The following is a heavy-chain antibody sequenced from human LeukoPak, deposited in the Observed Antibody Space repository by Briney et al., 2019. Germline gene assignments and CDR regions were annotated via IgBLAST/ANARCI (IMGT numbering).Heavy chain of an antibody. CDR2: INTNGNP. D-gene: IGHD3-22*01. V-gene: IGHV7-4-1*02. Sequence: ASVKVSCKASGYMFTRYAMNWVRQAPGQGLEWMGWINTNGNPTYAQGFTGRFVFSLDTSVSTAYLQISSLKAEDTAVYYCARWDYDSSGYALYYFDYWGQGTLVTVSS. J-gene: IGHJ4*02. CDR3: ARWDYDSSGYALYYFDY. CDR1: GYMFTRYA.